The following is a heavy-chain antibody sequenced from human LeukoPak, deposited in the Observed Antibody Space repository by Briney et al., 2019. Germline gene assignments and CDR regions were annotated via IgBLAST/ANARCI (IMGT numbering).Heavy chain of an antibody. Sequence: PSETLSLTCAVYGGSFSGYYWSWIRQPPGKGLEWIGEINHSGSTNYNPSLKSRVTISVDTSRNQFSLKLSSVTAADTAVYYCARRARRGSGSYHRYYFDYWGQGTLVTVSS. D-gene: IGHD1-26*01. CDR2: INHSGST. V-gene: IGHV4-34*01. J-gene: IGHJ4*02. CDR1: GGSFSGYY. CDR3: ARRARRGSGSYHRYYFDY.